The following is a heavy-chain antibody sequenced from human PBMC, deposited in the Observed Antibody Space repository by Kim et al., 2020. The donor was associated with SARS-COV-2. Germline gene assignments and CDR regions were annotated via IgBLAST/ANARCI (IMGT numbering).Heavy chain of an antibody. CDR1: GFTLSSRG. Sequence: GGSLRLSCAASGFTLSSRGMSWVRQSPGGGLEWVASISSSSAYIYYADSLKGRFVISRDNANNSLFLQMDSLRVEDSAVYYCASRSSGYDFGYFD. V-gene: IGHV3-21*01. D-gene: IGHD5-12*01. J-gene: IGHJ4*03. CDR2: ISSSSAYI. CDR3: ASRSSGYDFGYFD.